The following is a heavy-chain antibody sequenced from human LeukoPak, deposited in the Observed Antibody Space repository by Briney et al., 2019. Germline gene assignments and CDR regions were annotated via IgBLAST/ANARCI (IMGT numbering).Heavy chain of an antibody. D-gene: IGHD1-26*01. CDR3: ARHKMGTTRLYYFDY. CDR2: IYYSGST. CDR1: GGSISSGGYY. V-gene: IGHV4-31*03. Sequence: PSETLSLTCTVSGGSISSGGYYWSWIRQHPGKGLEWIGYIYYSGSTYYNPSLKSRVTISVDTSRNQFSLKLTSVTAADTAVYYCARHKMGTTRLYYFDYWGQGTLVTVSS. J-gene: IGHJ4*02.